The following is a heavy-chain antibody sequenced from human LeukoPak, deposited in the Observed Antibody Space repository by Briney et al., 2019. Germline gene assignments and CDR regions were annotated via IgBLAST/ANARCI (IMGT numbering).Heavy chain of an antibody. J-gene: IGHJ5*02. D-gene: IGHD6-13*01. CDR3: AKEPDIAAALNWFDP. Sequence: GGSLRLSCAASGFTFSSYGMSWVRQAPGKGLEWVAFIRYDGRNKYYADSVKGRFTISRDNSKNTLYLEMNSLRAEDTAVYYCAKEPDIAAALNWFDPWGQGTLVTVSS. V-gene: IGHV3-30*02. CDR1: GFTFSSYG. CDR2: IRYDGRNK.